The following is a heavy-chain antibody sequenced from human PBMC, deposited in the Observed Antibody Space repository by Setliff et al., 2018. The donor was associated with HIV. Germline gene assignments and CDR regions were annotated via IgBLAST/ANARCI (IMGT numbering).Heavy chain of an antibody. J-gene: IGHJ6*02. V-gene: IGHV4-39*07. CDR2: IYYSGTT. Sequence: LSLACTVSGGSISSSSYYWGWIRQPPGKGLEWIGSIYYSGTTYYNPSLKSRITISVDTSKNQFSLKVNSVTAADTAVYYCASPKERYYYGSGTNVREYYGMDVWGQGTTVTVSS. CDR1: GGSISSSSYY. CDR3: ASPKERYYYGSGTNVREYYGMDV. D-gene: IGHD3-10*01.